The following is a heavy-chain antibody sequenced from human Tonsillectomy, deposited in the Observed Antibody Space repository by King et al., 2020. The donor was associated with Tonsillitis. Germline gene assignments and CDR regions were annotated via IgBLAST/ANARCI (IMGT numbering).Heavy chain of an antibody. Sequence: VQLVESGAEVKKPGESLRISCKGSGYIFTSYWISWVRQMPGKGLEWMGRIDPSDSYTNYSPSFQGHVTISADKSISTAYLQWSSLKASDTAMYYCARLNYYDSSGYYEGQGYYGMDVWGQGTTVTVSS. CDR2: IDPSDSYT. CDR3: ARLNYYDSSGYYEGQGYYGMDV. D-gene: IGHD3-22*01. CDR1: GYIFTSYW. J-gene: IGHJ6*02. V-gene: IGHV5-10-1*03.